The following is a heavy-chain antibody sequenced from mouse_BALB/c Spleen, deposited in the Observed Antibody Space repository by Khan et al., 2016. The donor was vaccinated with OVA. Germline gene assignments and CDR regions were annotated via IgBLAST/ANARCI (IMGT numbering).Heavy chain of an antibody. D-gene: IGHD2-14*01. CDR3: AKEGAYYRSDGWFAY. V-gene: IGHV1-4*01. CDR1: GYTFTTYT. J-gene: IGHJ3*01. CDR2: IIPSTDYT. Sequence: QIQLVQSGAELARPGASVKMSCKASGYTFTTYTIHWVKQRPGQGLEWIGYIIPSTDYTTYNQKFKDKATLTADKSSSTAYMQLSSLTSDDSAVYYCAKEGAYYRSDGWFAYWGQGTLVTVS.